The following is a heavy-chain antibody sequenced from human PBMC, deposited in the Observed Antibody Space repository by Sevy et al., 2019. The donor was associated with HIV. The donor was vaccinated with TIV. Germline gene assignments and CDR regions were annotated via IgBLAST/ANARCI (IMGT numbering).Heavy chain of an antibody. CDR3: ARADIVVVMNY. Sequence: SETLSLTCAVSGYSISSGYYWGWIRQPPGKGLEWIGSIYHSGSTYYNPSLKSRVTISVDTSKNQFSLKLGSVTAAYTAGYYCARADIVVVMNYWGQGTLVTVSS. D-gene: IGHD3-22*01. J-gene: IGHJ4*02. CDR2: IYHSGST. V-gene: IGHV4-38-2*01. CDR1: GYSISSGYY.